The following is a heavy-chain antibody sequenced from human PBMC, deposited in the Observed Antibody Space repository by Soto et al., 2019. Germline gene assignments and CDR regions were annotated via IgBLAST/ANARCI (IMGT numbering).Heavy chain of an antibody. CDR2: ISSSSSYI. V-gene: IGHV3-21*01. J-gene: IGHJ4*02. CDR1: GFTFSSYS. CDR3: ARGKGLYDSSGYPY. D-gene: IGHD3-22*01. Sequence: PGGSLRLSCAASGFTFSSYSMNWVRQAPGKGLEWVSSISSSSSYIYYADSVKGRFTISRDNAKNSLYLQMNSLRAEDTAVYYCARGKGLYDSSGYPYWAQGTLVTVSS.